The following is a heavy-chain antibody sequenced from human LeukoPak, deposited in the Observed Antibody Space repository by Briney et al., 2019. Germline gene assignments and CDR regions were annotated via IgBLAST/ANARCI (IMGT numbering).Heavy chain of an antibody. Sequence: SETLSLTCTVSGGSISSYYWSWIRQPPGKGLEWIGYIYYSGSTNYNPSLKSRVTISVDTSKNQCSLKLSSVTAADTAVYYCASSGYYYRDAFDIWGQGTMVTVSS. J-gene: IGHJ3*02. CDR2: IYYSGST. CDR3: ASSGYYYRDAFDI. D-gene: IGHD3-22*01. V-gene: IGHV4-59*01. CDR1: GGSISSYY.